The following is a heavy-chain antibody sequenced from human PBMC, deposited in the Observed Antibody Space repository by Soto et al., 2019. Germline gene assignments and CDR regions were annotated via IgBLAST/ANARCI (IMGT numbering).Heavy chain of an antibody. Sequence: ETLSLTCTVAGGSISSYYWSWIRQPPGRGLEYIGYIYYSGSTNYNPSLKSRITISVDTSKNQFSLKLSSVTAADTAVYYCARVKRGRSSGSNFEYSAMDAWGPGTTVTVSS. CDR1: GGSISSYY. CDR2: IYYSGST. J-gene: IGHJ6*02. D-gene: IGHD6-19*01. V-gene: IGHV4-59*13. CDR3: ARVKRGRSSGSNFEYSAMDA.